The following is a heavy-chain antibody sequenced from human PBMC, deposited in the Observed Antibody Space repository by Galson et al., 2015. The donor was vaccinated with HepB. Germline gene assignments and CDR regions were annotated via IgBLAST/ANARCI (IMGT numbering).Heavy chain of an antibody. CDR1: GYTFTSYS. J-gene: IGHJ6*03. Sequence: SVKVSCKASGYTFTSYSISWVRQAPGQGLEWMGWISAYNGNTNYAQKLQGRVTMTTDTSTSTAYMELRSLRSDDTAVYYCARSYYYDSSGYLISRGYYYYYMDVWGKGTTVTVSS. D-gene: IGHD3-22*01. CDR2: ISAYNGNT. V-gene: IGHV1-18*01. CDR3: ARSYYYDSSGYLISRGYYYYYMDV.